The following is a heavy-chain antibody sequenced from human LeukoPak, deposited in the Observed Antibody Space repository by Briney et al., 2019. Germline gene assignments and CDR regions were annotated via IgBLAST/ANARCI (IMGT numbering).Heavy chain of an antibody. CDR1: GFTFSSYA. D-gene: IGHD3-10*01. V-gene: IGHV3-30-3*01. CDR2: ISYDGSNK. J-gene: IGHJ4*02. Sequence: GGSLRLSCAASGFTFSSYAMHWVRQAPGKGLEWVAVISYDGSNKYYADSVKGRYTISRDNSKNTLYLQMNSLRAEDTAVYYCAKDLGQAAPGSYYFDYWGQGTLVTVSS. CDR3: AKDLGQAAPGSYYFDY.